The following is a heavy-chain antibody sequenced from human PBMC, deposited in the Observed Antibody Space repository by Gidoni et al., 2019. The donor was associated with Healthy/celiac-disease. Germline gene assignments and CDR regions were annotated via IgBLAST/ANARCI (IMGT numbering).Heavy chain of an antibody. CDR2: ISWNSGSI. Sequence: EAQLVASGGALLLPGRSLRPSCAASGFTFDDSAMHWIRQAPGKGLEWVSGISWNSGSIGYADSGKGRFTISRDNAKNSLYLQMNSLRAEDTALYYCAKDRYPTAAAGHFDYWGQGTLVTVSS. V-gene: IGHV3-9*01. CDR3: AKDRYPTAAAGHFDY. J-gene: IGHJ4*02. D-gene: IGHD6-13*01. CDR1: GFTFDDSA.